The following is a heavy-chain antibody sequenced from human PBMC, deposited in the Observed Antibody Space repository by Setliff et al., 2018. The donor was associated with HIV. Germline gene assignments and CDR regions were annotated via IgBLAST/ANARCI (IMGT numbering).Heavy chain of an antibody. J-gene: IGHJ4*02. CDR3: ARDRALRFSQSPSSYYFDF. D-gene: IGHD3-10*01. CDR2: VYYGGST. V-gene: IGHV4-38-2*02. CDR1: GYSISDGYY. Sequence: SETLSLTCNVSGYSISDGYYWAWIRQFPGMGLQWIGRVYYGGSTNYNPALKSRVTISTDASKNQFSLKLRSVSAADTAVYFCARDRALRFSQSPSSYYFDFWGPGTLVTV.